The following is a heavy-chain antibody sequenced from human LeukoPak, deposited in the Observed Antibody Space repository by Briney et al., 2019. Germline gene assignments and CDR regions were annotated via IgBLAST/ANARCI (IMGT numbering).Heavy chain of an antibody. D-gene: IGHD5-18*01. CDR3: ARDRGYSYGSLDY. Sequence: SETLSLTCTVSGGSFSSYYWSWIRQPPGKGLEWIGYIFYSGSTDYNPSLTGRVTISVDTSNNQFSLKLSSVTAADTAVYYCARDRGYSYGSLDYWGQGTLVTVSS. V-gene: IGHV4-59*12. CDR1: GGSFSSYY. J-gene: IGHJ4*02. CDR2: IFYSGST.